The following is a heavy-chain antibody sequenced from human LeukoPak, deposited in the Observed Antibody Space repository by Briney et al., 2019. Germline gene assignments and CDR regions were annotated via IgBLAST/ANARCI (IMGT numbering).Heavy chain of an antibody. J-gene: IGHJ4*02. CDR3: ARDRVDSNWDYFDY. CDR2: IYTSVST. V-gene: IGHV4-4*07. Sequence: SETLSLTCTVSGGSISSYYWSWIRQPAGKGLEWIGRIYTSVSTKYNPSLKSRVTMSVDTSKNQFSLKLSSVTAADTAVYYCARDRVDSNWDYFDYWGQGTLVTVSS. D-gene: IGHD4-11*01. CDR1: GGSISSYY.